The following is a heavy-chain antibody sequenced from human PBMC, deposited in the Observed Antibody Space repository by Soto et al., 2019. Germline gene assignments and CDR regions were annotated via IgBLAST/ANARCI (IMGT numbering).Heavy chain of an antibody. V-gene: IGHV1-8*02. J-gene: IGHJ6*02. Sequence: ASVKVSCKASGYDFAAYDINWVRQASGQGLEWMGWMNPINGATGTARRFQGRVSLSRNTATGTAYLELTSLRSDDTAVYYCGRGPSPRAPAGGTPYYYAMDVWGQGTTVTVSS. CDR2: MNPINGAT. CDR3: GRGPSPRAPAGGTPYYYAMDV. D-gene: IGHD6-13*01. CDR1: GYDFAAYD.